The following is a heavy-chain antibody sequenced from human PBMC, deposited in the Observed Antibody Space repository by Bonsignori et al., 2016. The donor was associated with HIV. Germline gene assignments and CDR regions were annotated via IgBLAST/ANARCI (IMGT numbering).Heavy chain of an antibody. CDR1: GFTVSSHY. CDR3: ARLYSAYATYPAFDY. CDR2: IYSSGNT. J-gene: IGHJ4*02. Sequence: GGSLRLSCAAYGFTVSSHYMSWVRQAPGKGLEWVSVIYSSGNTYYADSVKGRFTASRDNSRNTLYLQMNSLRADDTAVYYCARLYSAYATYPAFDYWGQGTLVTVSS. D-gene: IGHD5-12*01. V-gene: IGHV3-53*01.